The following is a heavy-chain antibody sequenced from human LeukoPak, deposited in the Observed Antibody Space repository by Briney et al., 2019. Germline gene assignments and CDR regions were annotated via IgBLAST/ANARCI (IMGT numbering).Heavy chain of an antibody. D-gene: IGHD3-16*01. CDR2: ISSSGSTI. CDR1: GFTFSSYE. Sequence: GGSLRLSCAASGFTFSSYEMNWVRQAPGKGLEWVSYISSSGSTIYYADSVKGRFTISRDNAKNSLYLQMNSLRAEDTAVYYCARVGEGGYYFDYWGQGTLVTVSS. V-gene: IGHV3-48*03. CDR3: ARVGEGGYYFDY. J-gene: IGHJ4*02.